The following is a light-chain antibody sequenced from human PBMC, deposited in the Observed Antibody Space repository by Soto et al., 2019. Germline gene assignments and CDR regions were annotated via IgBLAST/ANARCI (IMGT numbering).Light chain of an antibody. CDR3: CSYTSSSTPWV. J-gene: IGLJ1*01. V-gene: IGLV2-14*03. CDR2: DVS. Sequence: QSVLTQPVSVSGSHVQSIPISCTGTNSDVGGYNYVSWYQQHPGEAPKLMIYDVSDRPSGVSNRFSASKSGNTASLTISGLQPEDEADYFCCSYTSSSTPWVFGTGTKVTVL. CDR1: NSDVGGYNY.